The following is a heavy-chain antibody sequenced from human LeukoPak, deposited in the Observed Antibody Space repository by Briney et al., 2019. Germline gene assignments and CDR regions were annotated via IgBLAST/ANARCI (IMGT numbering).Heavy chain of an antibody. D-gene: IGHD3-10*01. CDR2: IYHSGST. Sequence: SETLSLTCAVSGGSISNGGYSWSWIRQPPGKGLEWIGYIYHSGSTYYNPSLKSRVTISVDRSKNQFSLKLSSVTAADTAVYYCARDYYGSGGVFDYWGQGTLVTVSS. V-gene: IGHV4-30-2*01. CDR1: GGSISNGGYS. CDR3: ARDYYGSGGVFDY. J-gene: IGHJ4*02.